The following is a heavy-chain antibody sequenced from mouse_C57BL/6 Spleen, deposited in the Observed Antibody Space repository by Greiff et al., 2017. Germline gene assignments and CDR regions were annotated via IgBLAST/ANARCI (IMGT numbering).Heavy chain of an antibody. J-gene: IGHJ4*01. CDR2: IYPGDGDT. CDR3: ARDRLYGAMDY. V-gene: IGHV1-80*01. Sequence: VKLVESGAELVKPGASVKISCKASGYAFSSYWMNWVKQRPGKGLEWIGQIYPGDGDTNYNGKFKGKATLTADKSSSTAYMQLSSLTSEDSAVYFCARDRLYGAMDYWGQGTSVTVSS. D-gene: IGHD2-12*01. CDR1: GYAFSSYW.